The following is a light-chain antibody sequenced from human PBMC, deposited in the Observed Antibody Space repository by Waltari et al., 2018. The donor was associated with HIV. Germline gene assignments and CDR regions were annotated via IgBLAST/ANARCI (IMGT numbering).Light chain of an antibody. V-gene: IGKV4-1*01. CDR2: WAS. J-gene: IGKJ2*01. Sequence: DTLMRQCPEALSVCLDGKATLNCKGSESVLYRSNNKSYLAWYQQKPGQPPKLLIYWASTRASGVPDRFSGSGSGTDFTLTISSLEAEDVAVYYCQQYYGGPYTFGQGTKLEIK. CDR1: ESVLYRSNNKSY. CDR3: QQYYGGPYT.